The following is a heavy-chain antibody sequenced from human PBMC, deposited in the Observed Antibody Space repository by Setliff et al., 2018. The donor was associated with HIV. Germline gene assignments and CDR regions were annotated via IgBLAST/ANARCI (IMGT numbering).Heavy chain of an antibody. V-gene: IGHV4-28*03. CDR2: IYHSGST. J-gene: IGHJ6*02. CDR1: GSSISTSYW. CDR3: AREDYYYYGMDV. Sequence: SETLSLTCAVSGSSISTSYWWGWIRQPPGKGLEWIGYIYHSGSTYYNPSLKSRVTLSVDTSKNQFSLQLTSVTAVDTAVYYCAREDYYYYGMDVWGQGTTVTVSS.